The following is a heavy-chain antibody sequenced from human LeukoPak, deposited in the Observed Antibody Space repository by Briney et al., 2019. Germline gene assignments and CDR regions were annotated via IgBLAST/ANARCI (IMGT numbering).Heavy chain of an antibody. Sequence: GGSLRLSCAASGFTVSSKYMSWVRQAPGKGLEWVSVINSGGSTYYADSVKGRFTISRDNSNNTLYLQMNSLRAEDTALYYCARWTGTTLDYWGQGTLVTVSS. V-gene: IGHV3-66*01. CDR2: INSGGST. J-gene: IGHJ4*02. CDR3: ARWTGTTLDY. CDR1: GFTVSSKY. D-gene: IGHD1-7*01.